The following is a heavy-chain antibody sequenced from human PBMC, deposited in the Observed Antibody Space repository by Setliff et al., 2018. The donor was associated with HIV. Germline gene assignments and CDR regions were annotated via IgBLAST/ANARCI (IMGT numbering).Heavy chain of an antibody. CDR1: GGSISSYY. Sequence: SETLSLTCTVSGGSISSYYWSWIRQHPGKGLEWIGYIYTSGSTNYNPSLKSRVTISVDTSKNQFSLKLSSVTAADTAVYYCARGLSFYDPGGFDYWGQGTLVTVSS. D-gene: IGHD3-22*01. CDR3: ARGLSFYDPGGFDY. CDR2: IYTSGST. V-gene: IGHV4-4*09. J-gene: IGHJ4*02.